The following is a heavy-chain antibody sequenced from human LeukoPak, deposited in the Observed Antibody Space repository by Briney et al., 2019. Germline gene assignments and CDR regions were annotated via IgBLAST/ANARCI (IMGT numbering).Heavy chain of an antibody. CDR3: AKDRGGVLRGLDF. CDR2: ISGDGKDR. V-gene: IGHV3-23*01. D-gene: IGHD2-8*01. J-gene: IGHJ4*02. CDR1: GFTFSSYG. Sequence: AGGSLRLSCAASGFTFSSYGMSWVRQAPGKGLQWVSAISGDGKDRDYPDSVKGRFTFSRDNSKNTLYLQMNSLRAEDTAIYYCAKDRGGVLRGLDFWGQGTLVTVSS.